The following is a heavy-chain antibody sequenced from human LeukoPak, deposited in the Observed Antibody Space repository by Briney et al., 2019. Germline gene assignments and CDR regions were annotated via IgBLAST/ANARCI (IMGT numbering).Heavy chain of an antibody. D-gene: IGHD6-13*01. CDR3: ASSIAAAGAFDY. CDR1: GFTFSSYA. J-gene: IGHJ4*02. Sequence: PGGSLRLSCAASGFTFSSYAMSWVRQAPGKGLEWVSAINGRGGSTYYADSVKGRFTISRDNSKNTLYLQMNSLRAEDTAVYYCASSIAAAGAFDYWGQGTLVTVSS. CDR2: INGRGGST. V-gene: IGHV3-23*01.